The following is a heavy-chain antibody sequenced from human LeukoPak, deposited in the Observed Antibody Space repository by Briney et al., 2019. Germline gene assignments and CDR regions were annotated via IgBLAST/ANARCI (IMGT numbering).Heavy chain of an antibody. CDR2: ISSDGRRT. Sequence: GSLRLSCAGSGFTFSRYAMHWVRQAPGKGLEHVSGISSDGRRTYYADSVKGRITISRDNSKHTLYLQMNSLRAEDTAVYYCARDISGYYYFDYWGQGTLVTVSS. V-gene: IGHV3-64*02. D-gene: IGHD3-22*01. CDR1: GFTFSRYA. J-gene: IGHJ4*02. CDR3: ARDISGYYYFDY.